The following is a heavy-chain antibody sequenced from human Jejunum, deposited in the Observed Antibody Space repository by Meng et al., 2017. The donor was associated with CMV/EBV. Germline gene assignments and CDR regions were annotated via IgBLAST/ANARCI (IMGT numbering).Heavy chain of an antibody. V-gene: IGHV4-39*07. Sequence: SGGSISSSEYYWGWVRQPPGKGLEWIGTIYYRGDTYYSPSLESRLTISVDTSKNQFSLRLRSVTAADTAVYYCARVTVVSQRFDYWGQGTLVTVSS. D-gene: IGHD6-25*01. J-gene: IGHJ4*02. CDR1: GGSISSSEYY. CDR3: ARVTVVSQRFDY. CDR2: IYYRGDT.